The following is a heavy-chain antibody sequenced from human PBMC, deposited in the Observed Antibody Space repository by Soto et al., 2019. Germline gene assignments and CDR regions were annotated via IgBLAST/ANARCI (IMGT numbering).Heavy chain of an antibody. CDR3: APIPNYYQYDWFDP. CDR1: GFSLTTRGVG. V-gene: IGHV2-5*02. J-gene: IGHJ5*02. Sequence: QITLKESGPTLVKPTQTLTLTCTFSGFSLTTRGVGVGWIRQPPGKALECLALIYWDDDKRYSPSLQSRLSTXQXPXITPLVLTMTNVDPVDTATYYCAPIPNYYQYDWFDPWGQGTLVSVSS. CDR2: IYWDDDK. D-gene: IGHD3-22*01.